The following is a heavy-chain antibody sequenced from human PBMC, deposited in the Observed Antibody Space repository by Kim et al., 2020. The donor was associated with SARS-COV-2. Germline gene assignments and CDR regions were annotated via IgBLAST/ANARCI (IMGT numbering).Heavy chain of an antibody. CDR3: AGGSGYYFYYFDY. D-gene: IGHD3-22*01. CDR1: GGSISSSSYY. J-gene: IGHJ4*02. V-gene: IGHV4-39*07. Sequence: SETLSLTCTVSGGSISSSSYYWGWIRQPPGKGLEWIGSIYYSGSTYYNPSLKSRVTISVDTSKNQFSLKLSSVTAADTAVYYCAGGSGYYFYYFDYWGQGTLVTVSS. CDR2: IYYSGST.